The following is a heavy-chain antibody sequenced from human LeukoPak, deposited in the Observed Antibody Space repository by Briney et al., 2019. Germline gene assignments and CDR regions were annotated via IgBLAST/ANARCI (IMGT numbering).Heavy chain of an antibody. Sequence: ASVKVSCKASGYTFTSYGISWVRQAPGQGLEWMGIINPSGGSTSYAQKFQGRVTMTRDMSKSTVYMELSSLRSEDTAVYYCARDREGHGWLQLPGYYFDYWGQGTLVTVSS. CDR3: ARDREGHGWLQLPGYYFDY. V-gene: IGHV1-46*01. D-gene: IGHD5-24*01. CDR1: GYTFTSYG. CDR2: INPSGGST. J-gene: IGHJ4*02.